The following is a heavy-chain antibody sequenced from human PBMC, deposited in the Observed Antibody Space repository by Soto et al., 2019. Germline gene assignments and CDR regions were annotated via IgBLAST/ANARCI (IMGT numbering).Heavy chain of an antibody. Sequence: EVQLLESGGGLVQPGGSLRLSCAASGFTFSSYAVSWVRQAPGKGLEWVSAISGSGGSTYYADSVKGRFTISRDNSKNMLYLLMNSLSAEDTALYYCAKLHGSGTYYNFPDYWGQGTLVTVSS. V-gene: IGHV3-23*01. CDR2: ISGSGGST. D-gene: IGHD3-10*01. CDR3: AKLHGSGTYYNFPDY. CDR1: GFTFSSYA. J-gene: IGHJ4*02.